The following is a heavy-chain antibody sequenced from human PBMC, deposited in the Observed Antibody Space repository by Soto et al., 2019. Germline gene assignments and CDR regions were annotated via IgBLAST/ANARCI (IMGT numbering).Heavy chain of an antibody. Sequence: SETLSLTCAVSGGSISSGCYSWSWIRQPPGKGLEWIGYIYHSGSTYYNPSLKSRVTISVDRSKNQFSLKLSSVTAADTAVYYCARGGYSSSLSNPFDYGGQGTLVNVSS. V-gene: IGHV4-30-2*01. CDR3: ARGGYSSSLSNPFDY. CDR2: IYHSGST. CDR1: GGSISSGCYS. D-gene: IGHD6-6*01. J-gene: IGHJ4*02.